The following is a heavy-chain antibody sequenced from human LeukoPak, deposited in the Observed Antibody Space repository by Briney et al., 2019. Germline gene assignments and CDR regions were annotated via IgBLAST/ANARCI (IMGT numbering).Heavy chain of an antibody. CDR1: GASISSSNYY. Sequence: SETLSLTCTVSGASISSSNYYWGWIRQPPGKGLEWIGSIYYSGSTYYNPSLKSRVTISVDTSKNQFSLKLSSVTAADTAVYYCARLPYCSSTSCYGDYYYGMDVWGQGTTVTVSS. D-gene: IGHD2-2*01. CDR2: IYYSGST. J-gene: IGHJ6*02. CDR3: ARLPYCSSTSCYGDYYYGMDV. V-gene: IGHV4-39*01.